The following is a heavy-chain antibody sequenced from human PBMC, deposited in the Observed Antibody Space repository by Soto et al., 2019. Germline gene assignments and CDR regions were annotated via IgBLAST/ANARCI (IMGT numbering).Heavy chain of an antibody. CDR2: IYYSGSI. V-gene: IGHV4-30-4*01. J-gene: IGHJ5*02. CDR1: GGSISSGDYY. D-gene: IGHD6-6*01. CDR3: ARVVPSIAARPFDP. Sequence: SETLSLTCTVSGGSISSGDYYWSWIRQPPGKGLEWIGYIYYSGSIYYNPSLKSRVTISVDTSKNQFSLKLSSVTAADTAVYYCARVVPSIAARPFDPWGQGTLVTVSS.